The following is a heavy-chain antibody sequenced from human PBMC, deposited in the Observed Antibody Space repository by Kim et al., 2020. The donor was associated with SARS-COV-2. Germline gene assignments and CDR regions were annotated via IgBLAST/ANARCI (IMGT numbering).Heavy chain of an antibody. Sequence: SETLSLTCAVSGGSISSSNWWSWVRQPPGKGLEWIGEIYHSGSTNYNPSLKSRVTISVDKSKNQFSMKLSSVTAADTAVYYCASSGEGELLDYWGQGTLVTVSS. D-gene: IGHD1-26*01. J-gene: IGHJ4*02. CDR3: ASSGEGELLDY. CDR2: IYHSGST. V-gene: IGHV4-4*02. CDR1: GGSISSSNW.